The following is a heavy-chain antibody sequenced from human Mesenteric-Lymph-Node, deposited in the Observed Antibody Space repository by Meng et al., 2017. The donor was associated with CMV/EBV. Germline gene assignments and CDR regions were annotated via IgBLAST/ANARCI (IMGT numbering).Heavy chain of an antibody. D-gene: IGHD4-11*01. CDR3: ATDDYISGGVPAG. J-gene: IGHJ1*01. V-gene: IGHV1-46*01. Sequence: KASGHMFASHYYMHWVRQAPGQGLEWMGIINPSGGSTSYAQKFQGRVTMTRDTSTTTVYMELRSLRSEDTAVYYCATDDYISGGVPAGWGQGTLVTVSS. CDR2: INPSGGST. CDR1: GHMFASHYY.